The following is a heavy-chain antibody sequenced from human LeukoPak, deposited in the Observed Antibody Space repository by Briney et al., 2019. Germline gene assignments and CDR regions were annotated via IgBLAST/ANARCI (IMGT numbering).Heavy chain of an antibody. CDR1: GYTFTSYG. V-gene: IGHV1-18*01. D-gene: IGHD6-19*01. CDR3: ARMGSSGWYVPIDY. J-gene: IGHJ4*02. CDR2: ISAYNGNT. Sequence: ASVKVCCKASGYTFTSYGISWVRQAPGQGLEWMGWISAYNGNTNYAQKLQGRVTMTTDTSTTTASLELRSLRSDDTAVYYCARMGSSGWYVPIDYWGQGTLVTVSS.